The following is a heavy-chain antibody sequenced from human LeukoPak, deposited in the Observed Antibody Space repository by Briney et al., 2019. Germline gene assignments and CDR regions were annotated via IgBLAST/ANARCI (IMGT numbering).Heavy chain of an antibody. CDR2: IYPSGTT. J-gene: IGHJ6*03. Sequence: SETLSLTCTVPGGSISDSYWSWIRQSPGKGLEWIGYIYPSGTTNYDSSLKSRVTISVDTSKNQISLKLTSVTAADTAVYYCARHYDFWSYYYMDVWGKGTTVTVSS. D-gene: IGHD3-3*01. V-gene: IGHV4-4*09. CDR1: GGSISDSY. CDR3: ARHYDFWSYYYMDV.